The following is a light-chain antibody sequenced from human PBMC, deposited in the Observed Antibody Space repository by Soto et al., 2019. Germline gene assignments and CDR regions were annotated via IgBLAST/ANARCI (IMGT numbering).Light chain of an antibody. CDR1: SSNIGAGYD. V-gene: IGLV1-40*01. CDR2: GNS. Sequence: QSVLTQPPSVSGAPGQRVTISCTGGSSNIGAGYDVHWYQQLPGAAPKLLIFGNSNRRPGVPDRFSGSKSGTSASLAITGLLAEDEADYYCQSYDSSLSGVVFGGGTKGTVL. CDR3: QSYDSSLSGVV. J-gene: IGLJ3*02.